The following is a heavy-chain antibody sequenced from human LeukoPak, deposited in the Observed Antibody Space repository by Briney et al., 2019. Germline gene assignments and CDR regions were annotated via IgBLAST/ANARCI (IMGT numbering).Heavy chain of an antibody. CDR2: IYYSGST. V-gene: IGHV4-59*01. Sequence: SETLSLTCTVSGGSISSYYWSWIRQPPGKGLEWIGYIYYSGSTNYNPSLKSRVTISVDTSKNQFSPKLSSVTAADTAVYYCARARAVAIDYWGQGTLVTVSS. D-gene: IGHD6-19*01. CDR1: GGSISSYY. J-gene: IGHJ4*02. CDR3: ARARAVAIDY.